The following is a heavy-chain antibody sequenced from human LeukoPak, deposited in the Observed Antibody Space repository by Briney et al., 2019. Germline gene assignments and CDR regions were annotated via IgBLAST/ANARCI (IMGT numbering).Heavy chain of an antibody. CDR3: ARAYSSGWYSFDY. Sequence: PGGSLRLSCAASGFTFSSYWMHWVRQAPGKGLVWVSRIYADGSGTNYADSVKGRFTISRDNAKNTLYLQMNSLKADDTAVYYCARAYSSGWYSFDYWGQGTLATVSS. J-gene: IGHJ4*02. D-gene: IGHD6-19*01. CDR1: GFTFSSYW. V-gene: IGHV3-74*01. CDR2: IYADGSGT.